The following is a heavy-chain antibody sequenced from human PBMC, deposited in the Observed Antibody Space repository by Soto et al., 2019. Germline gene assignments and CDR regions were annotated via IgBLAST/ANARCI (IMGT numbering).Heavy chain of an antibody. J-gene: IGHJ4*02. CDR2: IIPFHGVT. D-gene: IGHD3-10*01. V-gene: IGHV1-69*08. Sequence: QVQLVQSGAEVKKPGSSVKVYCKASGGTFSPYTINWVRQAPGQGLEWMGRIIPFHGVTNYTQKLQARVTITADKSTSTAYMELSGLRFEDTAMYYGTRDWESTVSTWSFGGFWGRGTLVTVSS. CDR1: GGTFSPYT. CDR3: TRDWESTVSTWSFGGF.